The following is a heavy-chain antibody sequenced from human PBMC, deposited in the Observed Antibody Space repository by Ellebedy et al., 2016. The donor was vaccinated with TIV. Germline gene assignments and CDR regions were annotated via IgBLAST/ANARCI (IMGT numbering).Heavy chain of an antibody. J-gene: IGHJ5*02. CDR2: IKSKSDGGTT. CDR3: NTGDILTA. Sequence: GESLKISCAASGFTFSNAWMHWVRQAPGRGLEWVGRIKSKSDGGTTDYAAPVKGRFTISRDDSRNTLHLQMNSLRTEETAVYYCNTGDILTAWGQGTLVTVSS. CDR1: GFTFSNAW. V-gene: IGHV3-15*01. D-gene: IGHD3-9*01.